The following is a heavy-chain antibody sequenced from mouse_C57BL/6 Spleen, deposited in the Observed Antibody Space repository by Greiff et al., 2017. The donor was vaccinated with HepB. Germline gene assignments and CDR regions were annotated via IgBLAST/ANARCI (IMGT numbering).Heavy chain of an antibody. J-gene: IGHJ3*01. V-gene: IGHV1-50*01. Sequence: QVHVKQPGAELVKPGASVKLSCKASGYTFTSYWMQWVKQRPGQGLEWIGEIDPSDSYTNYNQKFKGKATLTVDTSSSTAYMQLSSLTSEDSAVYYCARHPDYYGSSSWFAYWGQGTLVTVSA. CDR1: GYTFTSYW. CDR2: IDPSDSYT. D-gene: IGHD1-1*01. CDR3: ARHPDYYGSSSWFAY.